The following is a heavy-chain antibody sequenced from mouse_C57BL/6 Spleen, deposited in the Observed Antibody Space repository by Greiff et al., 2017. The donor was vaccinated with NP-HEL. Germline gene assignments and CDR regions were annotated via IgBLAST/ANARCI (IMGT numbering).Heavy chain of an antibody. J-gene: IGHJ4*01. CDR2: IYPGDGDT. D-gene: IGHD2-5*01. Sequence: VQLQQSGAELVKPGASVKISCKASGYAFSSYWMNWVKQRPGKGLEWIGQIYPGDGDTNYNGKFKGKATLTADKSSSTAYMQLSSLTSEDSAVSFCARGSNYYYYAMDYWGQGTSVTVSS. CDR3: ARGSNYYYYAMDY. V-gene: IGHV1-80*01. CDR1: GYAFSSYW.